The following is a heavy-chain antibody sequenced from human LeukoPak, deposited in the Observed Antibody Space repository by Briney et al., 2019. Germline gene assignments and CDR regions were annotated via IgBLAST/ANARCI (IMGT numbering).Heavy chain of an antibody. D-gene: IGHD3-16*01. J-gene: IGHJ4*02. Sequence: GGSLRLSCAASGFTFSNYAMNWVRQAPGKGLEWVANIKHDESEKNYLDSVKGRFTISRDNAQNSSYLQMNGLRVEDTAVYYCTRRLDDWGQGTLVTVSS. CDR1: GFTFSNYA. V-gene: IGHV3-7*01. CDR2: IKHDESEK. CDR3: TRRLDD.